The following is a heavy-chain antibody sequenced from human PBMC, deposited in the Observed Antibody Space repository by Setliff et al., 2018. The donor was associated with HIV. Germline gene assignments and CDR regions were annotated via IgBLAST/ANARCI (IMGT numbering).Heavy chain of an antibody. J-gene: IGHJ4*02. CDR2: INHSGST. CDR1: GGSFSDYY. Sequence: SETLSLTCAVYGGSFSDYYWSWIRQPPGKGLEWIGEINHSGSTKYNASLQSRVTISVDTSKNQFSLKLRSVTAADTAVYYCARRISSSWYFPRFDYWGQGTLVTVSS. D-gene: IGHD6-13*01. V-gene: IGHV4-34*01. CDR3: ARRISSSWYFPRFDY.